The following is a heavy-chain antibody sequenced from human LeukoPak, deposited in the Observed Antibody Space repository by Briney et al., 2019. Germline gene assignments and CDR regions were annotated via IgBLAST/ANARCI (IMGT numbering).Heavy chain of an antibody. D-gene: IGHD6-13*01. CDR2: IKQDGSEK. V-gene: IGHV3-7*01. CDR1: GVTFSSYW. J-gene: IGHJ3*02. CDR3: AREAAGGTKGVSGSFDI. Sequence: GGSLRLSCAASGVTFSSYWMSWVRQAPGKGLEWVANIKQDGSEKYYVDSVKGRFTISRDNAKNSLYLQMNSLRAEDTAVYNCAREAAGGTKGVSGSFDIWGQGTMVTVSS.